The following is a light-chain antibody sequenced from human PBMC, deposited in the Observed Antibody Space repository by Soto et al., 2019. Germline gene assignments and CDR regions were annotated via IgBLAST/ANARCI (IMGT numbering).Light chain of an antibody. J-gene: IGKJ4*01. V-gene: IGKV3-15*01. Sequence: EIVMTQSPATLSVSLGERATISCRASQSVSSNLAWYQQKPGQAPRLLIYGASTRATGIPARFSGSGSGTEFTLTISSLQSEDFAVYYCQQYNNWPALTFGGGTKVEIK. CDR3: QQYNNWPALT. CDR1: QSVSSN. CDR2: GAS.